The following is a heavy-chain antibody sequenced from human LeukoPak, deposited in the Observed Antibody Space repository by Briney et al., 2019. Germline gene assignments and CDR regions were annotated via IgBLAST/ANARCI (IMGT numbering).Heavy chain of an antibody. D-gene: IGHD2-2*01. V-gene: IGHV4-4*07. Sequence: SETLSLTCTVSGGSISSYYWNWIRQPAGKGLEWIGRIYSSGSTNYNPSLKSRVTMSVDTSNNQFSLKFISVTAADTAVYYCARDLVPAASGRGFGYWGQGTLVTVSS. J-gene: IGHJ4*02. CDR3: ARDLVPAASGRGFGY. CDR2: IYSSGST. CDR1: GGSISSYY.